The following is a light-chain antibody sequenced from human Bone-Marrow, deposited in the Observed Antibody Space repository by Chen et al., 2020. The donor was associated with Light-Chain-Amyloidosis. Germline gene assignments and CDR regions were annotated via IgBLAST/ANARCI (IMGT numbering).Light chain of an antibody. CDR3: QVWDRSSDRPV. J-gene: IGLJ3*02. CDR2: DDS. V-gene: IGLV3-21*02. Sequence: SYVLTQPSSVSVAPGQTATIACGGNNFGSTSVHWYQQTPGQAPLLVVYDDSDRPSGIPERLSGSNSGNTATVTISRVEAGDEADYYCQVWDRSSDRPVFGGGTKLTVL. CDR1: NFGSTS.